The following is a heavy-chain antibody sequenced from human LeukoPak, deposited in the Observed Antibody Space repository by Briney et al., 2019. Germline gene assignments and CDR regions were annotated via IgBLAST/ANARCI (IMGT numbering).Heavy chain of an antibody. Sequence: PSGTLSLTCAVSGGSISSSNWWSWVRQPPGKGLEWIGEIYHSGSTNYNPSLKSRVTIPVDKSKNQFSLKLSSVTAADTAVYYCARQDVGYSTSVGDLDYWGQGTLVTVSS. CDR2: IYHSGST. V-gene: IGHV4-4*02. D-gene: IGHD6-6*01. CDR3: ARQDVGYSTSVGDLDY. J-gene: IGHJ4*02. CDR1: GGSISSSNW.